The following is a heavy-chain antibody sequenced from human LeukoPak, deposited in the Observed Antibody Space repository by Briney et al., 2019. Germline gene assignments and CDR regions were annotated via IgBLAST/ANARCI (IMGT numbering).Heavy chain of an antibody. CDR2: ISGSGGST. Sequence: GGSLRLSCAASGFTFSSYAMSWVRQAPGKGLEWVSAISGSGGSTYYADSVKGRFTISRDNSKTTLYLQMNSLRAEDTAVYYCAKPTMGYCSGGSCHSYAFDIWGQGTMVTVSS. V-gene: IGHV3-23*01. CDR3: AKPTMGYCSGGSCHSYAFDI. D-gene: IGHD2-15*01. J-gene: IGHJ3*02. CDR1: GFTFSSYA.